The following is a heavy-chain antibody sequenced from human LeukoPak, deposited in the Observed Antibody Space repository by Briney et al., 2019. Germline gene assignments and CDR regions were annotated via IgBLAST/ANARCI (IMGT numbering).Heavy chain of an antibody. CDR1: GFTFSSYS. D-gene: IGHD1-26*01. V-gene: IGHV3-21*01. CDR2: IGSSGIYI. CDR3: AREGGSAFDY. J-gene: IGHJ4*02. Sequence: GGSLRLSCAASGFTFSSYSINWVRQAPGKGLEWVSSIGSSGIYIYYADSVKGRFTISRDNAKSSLYLQMNSLRAEDTAVYFCAREGGSAFDYWGQGTLVTVSS.